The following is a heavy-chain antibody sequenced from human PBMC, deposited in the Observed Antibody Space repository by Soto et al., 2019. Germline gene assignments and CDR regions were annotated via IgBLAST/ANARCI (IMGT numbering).Heavy chain of an antibody. J-gene: IGHJ4*02. D-gene: IGHD3-22*01. CDR3: AKGIFYYDSSGTFDY. CDR1: GFTFSSYA. Sequence: GGSLRLSCAASGFTFSSYAMSWVRQAPGKGLEWVSAISGSGGSTYYADSVKGRFTISRDNSKNTLYLQMNSLRAEDTAVYYCAKGIFYYDSSGTFDYWGQGTLVTVSS. CDR2: ISGSGGST. V-gene: IGHV3-23*01.